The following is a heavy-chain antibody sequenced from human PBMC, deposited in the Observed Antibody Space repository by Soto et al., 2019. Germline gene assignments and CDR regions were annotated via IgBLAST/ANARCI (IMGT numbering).Heavy chain of an antibody. D-gene: IGHD3-10*01. CDR2: IYYSGST. CDR1: GVSISSYY. CDR3: ARSRGDYYGSGSPDY. J-gene: IGHJ4*02. V-gene: IGHV4-59*01. Sequence: SETLSLTCTVSGVSISSYYWSWIRQPPGKGLEWIGYIYYSGSTNYNPSLKSRVTISVDTSKNQFSLKLSSVTAADTAVYYCARSRGDYYGSGSPDYWGQGTLVTVSS.